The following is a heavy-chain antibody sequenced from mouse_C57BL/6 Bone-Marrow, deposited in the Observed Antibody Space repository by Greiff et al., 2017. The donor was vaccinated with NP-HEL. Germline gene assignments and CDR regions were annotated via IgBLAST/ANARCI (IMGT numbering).Heavy chain of an antibody. CDR2: INPSSGYT. CDR1: GYTFTSYT. J-gene: IGHJ2*01. Sequence: QVQLQQSGAELARPGASVKMSCKASGYTFTSYTMHWVKQRPGQGLEWIGYINPSSGYTKYNQKFKDKATLTADKASSTAYMQLSSLTSEDSAVYYCARHYYGPFDYWGQGTTLTVSS. V-gene: IGHV1-4*01. CDR3: ARHYYGPFDY. D-gene: IGHD1-2*01.